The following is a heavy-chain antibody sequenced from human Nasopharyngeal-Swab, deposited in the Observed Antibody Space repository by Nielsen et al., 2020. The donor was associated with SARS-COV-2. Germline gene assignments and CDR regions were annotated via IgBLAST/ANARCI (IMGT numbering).Heavy chain of an antibody. Sequence: LSLTCAASGFTFSSYWMSWVRQAPGKGLEWVANIKQDGSEKYHVDSVKGRFTISRDNAKNSLYLQMNSLRAEDTAVYYCAARYSSSWWDAFDIWGQGTMVTVSS. J-gene: IGHJ3*02. CDR1: GFTFSSYW. V-gene: IGHV3-7*01. CDR2: IKQDGSEK. CDR3: AARYSSSWWDAFDI. D-gene: IGHD6-13*01.